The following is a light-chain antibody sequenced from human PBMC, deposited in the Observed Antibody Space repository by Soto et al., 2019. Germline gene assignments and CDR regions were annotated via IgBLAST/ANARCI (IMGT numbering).Light chain of an antibody. CDR1: QSVSDN. J-gene: IGKJ5*01. CDR2: GAS. V-gene: IGKV3D-15*01. CDR3: QPYNNWPPFT. Sequence: IVLTQSPGTLSLSPGERASVSCTASQSVSDNYLAWYQHKPGQAPRLLIYGASSRATGIPARFSGSGSGTEFTLTISSLQSEDFAVYYCQPYNNWPPFTFGQGTRLEIK.